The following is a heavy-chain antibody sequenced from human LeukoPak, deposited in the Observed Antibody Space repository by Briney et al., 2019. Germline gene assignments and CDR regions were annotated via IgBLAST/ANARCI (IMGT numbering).Heavy chain of an antibody. J-gene: IGHJ6*02. CDR3: ARDNVIRGVTVYHYYYGMDV. CDR1: GFTFSNYA. D-gene: IGHD3-10*01. Sequence: GGSLRLSCAASGFTFSNYAMSWVRQAPGKGLEWVSGISGSGGSTYYADSVKGRFTISRDNPKNTLYLQMNSLRGDDTAVYYCARDNVIRGVTVYHYYYGMDVWGQGTTVTVSS. V-gene: IGHV3-23*01. CDR2: ISGSGGST.